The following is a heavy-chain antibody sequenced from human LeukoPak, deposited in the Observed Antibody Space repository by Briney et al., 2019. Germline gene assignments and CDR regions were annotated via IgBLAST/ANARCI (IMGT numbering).Heavy chain of an antibody. J-gene: IGHJ4*02. V-gene: IGHV4-38-2*02. CDR2: IYHSGST. CDR3: ANIAAGGPLFDY. D-gene: IGHD6-13*01. CDR1: GYSISSGYY. Sequence: SETLSLTCTVSGYSISSGYYWGWIRQPPGKGLEWIGSIYHSGSTYYNPSLKSRVTISVDTSKNQFSLKLSSVTAADTAVYYCANIAAGGPLFDYWGQGTLVTVSS.